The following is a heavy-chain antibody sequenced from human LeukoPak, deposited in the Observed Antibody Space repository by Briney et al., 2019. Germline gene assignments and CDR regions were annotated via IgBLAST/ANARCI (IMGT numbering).Heavy chain of an antibody. D-gene: IGHD2-21*01. J-gene: IGHJ4*02. CDR1: GFTFSSYG. V-gene: IGHV3-30*02. Sequence: GGSLRLSCAASGFTFSSYGMHWVRQAPGKGLEWVAFIRYDGSNKYYADSVKGRFTISRDNSKNTLYLQMNSLRAKDTAVYYCAKFLPTHIVVANYYFDYWGQGTLVTVSS. CDR2: IRYDGSNK. CDR3: AKFLPTHIVVANYYFDY.